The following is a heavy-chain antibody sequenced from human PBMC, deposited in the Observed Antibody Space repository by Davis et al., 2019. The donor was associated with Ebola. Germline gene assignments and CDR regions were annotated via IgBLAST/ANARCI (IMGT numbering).Heavy chain of an antibody. CDR2: INPNSGGT. V-gene: IGHV1-2*06. Sequence: ASVKVSCKASGYTFTGYYMHWVRQAPGQGLEWMGRINPNSGGTNYAQKFQGRVTMTRDTSISTAYMELSRLTSDDTAVYYCARGPAESHYSSSYYYFDYWGQGTLVTVSS. CDR3: ARGPAESHYSSSYYYFDY. CDR1: GYTFTGYY. J-gene: IGHJ4*02. D-gene: IGHD6-13*01.